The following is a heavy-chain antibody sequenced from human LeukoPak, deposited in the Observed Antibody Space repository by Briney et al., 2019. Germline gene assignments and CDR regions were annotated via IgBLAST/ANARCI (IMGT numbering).Heavy chain of an antibody. Sequence: ASVKVSCKASGYDFIAYNIHWVRQAPGQGLEWMGWINCRTGGTNYAQKFQGRVTMTRDTFTKTVYMELTSLRSADTAVYYCARPGAATTGTNFHHWGLGTLATVSS. D-gene: IGHD1/OR15-1a*01. V-gene: IGHV1-2*02. CDR1: GYDFIAYN. J-gene: IGHJ1*01. CDR2: INCRTGGT. CDR3: ARPGAATTGTNFHH.